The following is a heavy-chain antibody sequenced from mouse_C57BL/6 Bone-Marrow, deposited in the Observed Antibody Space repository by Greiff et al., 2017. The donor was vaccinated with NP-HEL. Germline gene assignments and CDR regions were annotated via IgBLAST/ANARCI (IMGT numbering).Heavy chain of an antibody. CDR2: ISDGGSYT. Sequence: EVKLMESGGGLVKPGGSLKLSCAASGFTFSSYAMSWVRQTPEKRLEWVATISDGGSYTYYPDNVKGRFTISRDNAKNNLYLQMSHLKSEDTAMYYCARNYGSSYGVDYWGQSTTLTVSS. D-gene: IGHD1-1*01. V-gene: IGHV5-4*03. CDR3: ARNYGSSYGVDY. J-gene: IGHJ2*01. CDR1: GFTFSSYA.